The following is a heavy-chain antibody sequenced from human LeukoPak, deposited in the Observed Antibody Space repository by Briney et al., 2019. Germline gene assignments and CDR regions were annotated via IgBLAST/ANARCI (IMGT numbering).Heavy chain of an antibody. J-gene: IGHJ6*03. CDR3: ARAVGSGSFQTYYYYMDV. Sequence: SETLSLTCTVSGGSISNYHWNWIRQPPGKGLEWIGYIYYSGTTNYNPSLKSRVSMSVDTSKNQFSLKLSSVTAADTAVYYCARAVGSGSFQTYYYYMDVWGKGTTVTISS. V-gene: IGHV4-59*12. CDR1: GGSISNYH. D-gene: IGHD3-10*01. CDR2: IYYSGTT.